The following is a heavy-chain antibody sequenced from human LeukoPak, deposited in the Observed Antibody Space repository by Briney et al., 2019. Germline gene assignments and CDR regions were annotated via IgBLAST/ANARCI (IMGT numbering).Heavy chain of an antibody. CDR2: IWYEGSNK. CDR3: ARVSGSGIMGYFDY. Sequence: GGSLRLSCAASGFAFSSYGIHWVRQAPGKGLEWAAVIWYEGSNKYYAVSVKGRFTISRDNSKNTLYLQMNSLRAEDTAVYYCARVSGSGIMGYFDYWGQGTLVTVSS. V-gene: IGHV3-33*01. D-gene: IGHD1-26*01. J-gene: IGHJ4*02. CDR1: GFAFSSYG.